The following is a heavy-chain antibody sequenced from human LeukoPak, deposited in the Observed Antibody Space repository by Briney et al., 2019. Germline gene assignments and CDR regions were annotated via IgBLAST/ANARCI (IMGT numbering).Heavy chain of an antibody. Sequence: GGSLRLSCAASGFTFSSYWMSWVRQAPGKGLEWVANIKQDGSEKYYVDSVKGRFTISRDNAKNTLYLQMNSLRAEDTAVYYCARGGQLLHYYDYYMDVWGKGTTVTISS. CDR3: ARGGQLLHYYDYYMDV. CDR2: IKQDGSEK. V-gene: IGHV3-7*01. J-gene: IGHJ6*03. D-gene: IGHD2-15*01. CDR1: GFTFSSYW.